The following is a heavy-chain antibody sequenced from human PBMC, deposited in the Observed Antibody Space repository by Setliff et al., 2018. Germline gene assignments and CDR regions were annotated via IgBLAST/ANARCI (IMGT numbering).Heavy chain of an antibody. CDR3: ARDSRGLVPAAIEGSYYYYGMDA. CDR1: GGTFSSYA. D-gene: IGHD2-2*02. J-gene: IGHJ6*02. Sequence: SVKVSCKASGGTFSSYAISWVRQAPGQGLEWMGGIIPIFGTANYAQKFQGRVTITADESMSTAYMELSSLRSEDTAVYYCARDSRGLVPAAIEGSYYYYGMDAWGQGTTVTVSS. CDR2: IIPIFGTA. V-gene: IGHV1-69*13.